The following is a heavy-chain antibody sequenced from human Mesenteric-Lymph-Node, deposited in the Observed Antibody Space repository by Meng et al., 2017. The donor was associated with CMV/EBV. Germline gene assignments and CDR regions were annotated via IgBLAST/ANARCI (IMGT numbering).Heavy chain of an antibody. J-gene: IGHJ4*02. V-gene: IGHV4-4*02. Sequence: GGSISSTNWWSWVRQSPGKGLEWIGEIHHSGSTNYNPSLKSRVSMSVDKSKNQFSLKLSPVTAADAAVYYCARDVAPATPGLYYFDYWGQGTLVTVSS. D-gene: IGHD2-15*01. CDR3: ARDVAPATPGLYYFDY. CDR1: GGSISSTNW. CDR2: IHHSGST.